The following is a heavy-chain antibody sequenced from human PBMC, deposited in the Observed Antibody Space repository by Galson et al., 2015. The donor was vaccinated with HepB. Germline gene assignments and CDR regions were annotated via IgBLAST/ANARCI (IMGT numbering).Heavy chain of an antibody. D-gene: IGHD5-24*01. Sequence: SLRLSCSASGFTFSSYGMHWVRQAPGKGLEWVAVISYDGSNKYYADSVKGRFTISRDNSKNTLYLQMSSLRAEDTAVYYCAKDPKDGYNSKGYYYYYGMDVWGQGTTVTVSS. V-gene: IGHV3-30*18. CDR3: AKDPKDGYNSKGYYYYYGMDV. J-gene: IGHJ6*02. CDR1: GFTFSSYG. CDR2: ISYDGSNK.